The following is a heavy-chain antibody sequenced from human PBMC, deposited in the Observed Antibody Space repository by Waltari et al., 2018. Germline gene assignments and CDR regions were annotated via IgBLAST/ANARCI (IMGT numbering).Heavy chain of an antibody. V-gene: IGHV1-3*01. CDR2: INAGNGNT. CDR1: GYTFTRYA. CDR3: ARDLEITMVRGVTLFDY. D-gene: IGHD3-10*01. J-gene: IGHJ4*02. Sequence: QVQLVQSGAEVKKPGASVKVSCKASGYTFTRYAMHWVRQAPGQRLEWMGWINAGNGNTKYSQKFQGRVTITRDTSASTAYMELSSLRSEDTAVYYCARDLEITMVRGVTLFDYWGQGTLVTVSS.